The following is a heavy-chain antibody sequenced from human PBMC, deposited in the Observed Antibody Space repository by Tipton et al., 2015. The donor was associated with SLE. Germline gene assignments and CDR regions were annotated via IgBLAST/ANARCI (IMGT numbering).Heavy chain of an antibody. J-gene: IGHJ4*02. CDR3: ARDARGSSHFDY. V-gene: IGHV4-59*01. CDR1: GGSISSYF. D-gene: IGHD2-15*01. Sequence: TLSLTCTVSGGSISSYFWSWIRQPPGKGLEWIGYMYYSGINSYNPSLKSRVTISVDTSKNQFSLKLSSVTAADTTVYYCARDARGSSHFDYWGQGTLVIVSS. CDR2: MYYSGIN.